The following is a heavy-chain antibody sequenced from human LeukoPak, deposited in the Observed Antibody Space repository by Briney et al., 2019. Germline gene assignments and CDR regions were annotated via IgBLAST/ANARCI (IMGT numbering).Heavy chain of an antibody. V-gene: IGHV4-61*02. CDR2: IYTSGST. J-gene: IGHJ4*02. Sequence: SETLSLTCTVSGDSISSGSYYWSWIRQPAGKGLEWIGRIYTSGSTNYNPSLKSRVTISVDTSKNQFSLKLSSVTAADTAVYYCARELFHGSGRLDYWGQGTLVTVSS. CDR3: ARELFHGSGRLDY. D-gene: IGHD3-10*01. CDR1: GDSISSGSYY.